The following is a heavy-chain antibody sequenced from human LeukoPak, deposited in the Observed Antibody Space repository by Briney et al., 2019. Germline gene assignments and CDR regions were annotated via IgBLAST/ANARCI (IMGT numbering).Heavy chain of an antibody. CDR1: GFTFSSYA. CDR3: ARGGTTRFDC. Sequence: PGGSLRLSCAASGFTFSSYAMSWGRQAPGKGLEWVSTIGGSGTFYADSVRGRFTISRDNSGNTLYLRMDSLTADDTAVYYCARGGTTRFDCWGQATLVTVSS. D-gene: IGHD1-1*01. J-gene: IGHJ4*02. CDR2: IGGSGT. V-gene: IGHV3-23*01.